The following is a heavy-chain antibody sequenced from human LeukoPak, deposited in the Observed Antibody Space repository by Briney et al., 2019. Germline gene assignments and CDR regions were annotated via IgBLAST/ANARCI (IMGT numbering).Heavy chain of an antibody. D-gene: IGHD3-10*01. CDR3: ARGFGEPSYYFDS. CDR1: GFTFSSYA. CDR2: ISNDGTTI. Sequence: PGGSLLLSCAASGFTFSSYAMHGVRPPPGKGLEGVSCISNDGTTIYYADSVKGRFTISRDNAKNSLYLQMSSLRADDTAVYYCARGFGEPSYYFDSWGQGTIVAVSS. V-gene: IGHV3-48*04. J-gene: IGHJ4*02.